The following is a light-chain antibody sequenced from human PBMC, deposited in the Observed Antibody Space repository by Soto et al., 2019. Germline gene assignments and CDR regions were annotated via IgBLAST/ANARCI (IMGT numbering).Light chain of an antibody. CDR3: QQYGSSYPWT. CDR2: GAY. CDR1: QSVSSTY. J-gene: IGKJ1*01. V-gene: IGKV3-20*01. Sequence: EIVLTQSPGTLSLSPGERATVSCRASQSVSSTYFAWYQQKPGQAPRLLIYGAYFRAAGIPDRFSGSGSGTDFTLTLSRLEPEDFAVYYCQQYGSSYPWTFGQGTKVEIK.